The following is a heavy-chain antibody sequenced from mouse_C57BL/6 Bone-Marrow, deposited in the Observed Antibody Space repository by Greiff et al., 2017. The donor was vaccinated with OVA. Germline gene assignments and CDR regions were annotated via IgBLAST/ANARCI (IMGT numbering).Heavy chain of an antibody. V-gene: IGHV5S21*01. CDR1: GFTFSSYA. J-gene: IGHJ4*01. CDR2: ISSGGDYI. CDR3: TRPLYYYAMDY. D-gene: IGHD6-5*01. Sequence: EVKVEESGEGLVKPGGSLKLSCAASGFTFSSYAMSWVRQTPEKRLEWVAYISSGGDYIYYADTVKGRFTISRDNARNTLYLQMSGLKSEDTAMYYCTRPLYYYAMDYWGQGTSVTVSS.